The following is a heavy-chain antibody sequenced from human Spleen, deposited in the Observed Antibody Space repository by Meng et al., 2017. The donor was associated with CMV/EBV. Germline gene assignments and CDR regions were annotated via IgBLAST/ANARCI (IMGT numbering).Heavy chain of an antibody. CDR2: IYSGGST. D-gene: IGHD1-26*01. Sequence: EVRLVQSGAEVKKPGASVKVSCKASGYTFTGYYMHWVRQAPGKGLEWVSVIYSGGSTYYADSVKGRFTISRDNSKNTLYLQMNSLRAEDTAVYYCARAVGATYWGQGTLVTVSS. V-gene: IGHV3-66*01. J-gene: IGHJ4*02. CDR1: GYTFTGYY. CDR3: ARAVGATY.